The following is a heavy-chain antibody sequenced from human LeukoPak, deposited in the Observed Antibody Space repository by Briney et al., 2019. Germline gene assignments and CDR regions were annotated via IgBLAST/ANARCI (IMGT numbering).Heavy chain of an antibody. CDR3: ARDQPRYYYDSSGYWAPY. CDR1: GFTFSDYY. CDR2: ISSSGGTI. D-gene: IGHD3-22*01. J-gene: IGHJ4*02. Sequence: PGGSLRLSCAASGFTFSDYYMSWIRQAPGKGLEWVSYISSSGGTIYYADSVKGRFTISRDNAKNSLYLQMNSLRAEDTAVYYCARDQPRYYYDSSGYWAPYWGQGTLVTVSS. V-gene: IGHV3-11*01.